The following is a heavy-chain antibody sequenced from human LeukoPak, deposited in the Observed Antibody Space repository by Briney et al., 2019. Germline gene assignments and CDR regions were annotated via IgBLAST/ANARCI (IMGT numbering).Heavy chain of an antibody. Sequence: GGSLRLSCAASGFTFSSYAMSWVRQAPGKGLEWVSAISGSGGSTYYADSVKGRFTISRDNTKNSLYLQMNSLRVEDTAVYYCARDASLVIAALPPDYWGQGTLVTVSS. J-gene: IGHJ4*02. V-gene: IGHV3-23*01. D-gene: IGHD6-6*01. CDR3: ARDASLVIAALPPDY. CDR1: GFTFSSYA. CDR2: ISGSGGST.